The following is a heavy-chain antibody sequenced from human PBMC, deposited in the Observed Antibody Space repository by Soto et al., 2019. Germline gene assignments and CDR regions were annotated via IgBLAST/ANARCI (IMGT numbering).Heavy chain of an antibody. V-gene: IGHV1-69*13. D-gene: IGHD3-9*01. J-gene: IGHJ5*02. Sequence: SVKVSCKASXGTFSSYAISWVRQAPGQGLEWMGGIIPIFGTANYAQKFQGRVTITADESTSTAYMELSSLRSEDTAVYYCARDTPVLRYFDWFPNWFDPWGQGTLVTVSS. CDR3: ARDTPVLRYFDWFPNWFDP. CDR2: IIPIFGTA. CDR1: XGTFSSYA.